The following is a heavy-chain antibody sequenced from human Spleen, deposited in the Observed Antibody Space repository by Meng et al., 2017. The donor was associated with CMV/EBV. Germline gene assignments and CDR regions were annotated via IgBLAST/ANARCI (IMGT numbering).Heavy chain of an antibody. V-gene: IGHV1-18*04. CDR3: ARVPSAEVGGSTTYYYYGMDV. D-gene: IGHD2-2*01. J-gene: IGHJ6*02. CDR1: GYTFTTYY. CDR2: ISVSNGKT. Sequence: ASVKVSCKASGYTFTTYYMHWVRQAPGQGLEWVGGISVSNGKTKTAEEFQGRVTMTTDTSTNTAYMELRRLGTGDTAVYYCARVPSAEVGGSTTYYYYGMDVWGQGTTVTVS.